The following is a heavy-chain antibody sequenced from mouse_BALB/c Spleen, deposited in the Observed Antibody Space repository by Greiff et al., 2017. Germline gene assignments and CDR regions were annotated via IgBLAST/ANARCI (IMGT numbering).Heavy chain of an antibody. CDR3: ARDGNYYGSSLDY. CDR2: IWGDGST. D-gene: IGHD1-1*01. CDR1: GFSLTGYG. J-gene: IGHJ2*01. V-gene: IGHV2-6-7*01. Sequence: VKLQESGPGLVAPSQSLSITCTVSGFSLTGYGVNWVRQPPGKGLEWLGMIWGDGSTDYNSALKSRLSISKDNSKSQVFLKMNSLQTDDTARYYCARDGNYYGSSLDYWGQGTTLTVSS.